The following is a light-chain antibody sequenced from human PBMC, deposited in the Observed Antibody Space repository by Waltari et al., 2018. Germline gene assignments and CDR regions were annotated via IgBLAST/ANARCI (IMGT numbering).Light chain of an antibody. CDR2: KAS. Sequence: DIQMTQSPSTLSASVGDRVTITCRASQSISTWLAWYQQKPGKAPKLLIYKASSLESGVPSSFACRGSGPEFPLTISCLPPADFAPYYCQHYKRYFLPFGQGTTVEIK. J-gene: IGKJ1*01. CDR1: QSISTW. V-gene: IGKV1-5*03. CDR3: QHYKRYFLP.